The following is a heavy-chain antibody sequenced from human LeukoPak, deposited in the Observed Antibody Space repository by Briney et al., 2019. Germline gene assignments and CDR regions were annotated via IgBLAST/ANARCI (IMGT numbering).Heavy chain of an antibody. J-gene: IGHJ6*04. V-gene: IGHV3-66*01. CDR1: GFTVSSNY. D-gene: IGHD3-10*02. CDR3: AELGITMIGGV. CDR2: KYTGGST. Sequence: PGGSLRLSCAASGFTVSSNYMTWVRQAPGKGLEWVSVKYTGGSTYYADSVKGRFTISRDNAKNSLYLQMNSLRAEDTAVYYCAELGITMIGGVWGKGTTVTISS.